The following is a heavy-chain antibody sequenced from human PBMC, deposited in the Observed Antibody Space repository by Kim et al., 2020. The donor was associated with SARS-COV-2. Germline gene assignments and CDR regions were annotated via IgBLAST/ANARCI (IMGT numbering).Heavy chain of an antibody. V-gene: IGHV3-30*18. CDR2: ISYDGSNK. J-gene: IGHJ6*02. CDR3: AKGIAAAGTQFYKYYGMDG. Sequence: GGSLRLSCAASGFIFSTYGMHWVRQAPGKGLEWMAAISYDGSNKYYADSVKGRFTISRDSSKSTLYLQMNSLRPEDTAVYFCAKGIAAAGTQFYKYYGMDGWGQGTTVTVSS. D-gene: IGHD6-13*01. CDR1: GFIFSTYG.